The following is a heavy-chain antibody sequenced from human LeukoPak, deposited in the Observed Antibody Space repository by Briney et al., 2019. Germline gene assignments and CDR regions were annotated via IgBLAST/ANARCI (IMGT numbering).Heavy chain of an antibody. Sequence: GEPLKISCKGSGYSFTNYWIGWVRQMPGKGLEWMGIIYPGDSDTRYTPSFRGQVTISADKSISTAYLQWSSLKASDTAMYYCARSGAVSGYYYFDYWGRGTLVTVSS. D-gene: IGHD6-19*01. CDR2: IYPGDSDT. CDR3: ARSGAVSGYYYFDY. CDR1: GYSFTNYW. J-gene: IGHJ4*02. V-gene: IGHV5-51*01.